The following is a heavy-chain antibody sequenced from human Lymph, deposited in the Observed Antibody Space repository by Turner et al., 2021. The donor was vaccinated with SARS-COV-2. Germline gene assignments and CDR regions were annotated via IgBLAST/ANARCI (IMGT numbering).Heavy chain of an antibody. CDR3: AKEGLSGRRLQFVPYFAY. D-gene: IGHD5-12*01. V-gene: IGHV3-43*02. Sequence: EVQLVESGGGLVQPGGSLRLSFAAPGFPFDDYAMHWVRQAPGKGLEWVSLISGDGGSTYYADSVKGRFTISRDDSKNSLYLQINSLRTEDTALYYCAKEGLSGRRLQFVPYFAYWGQGTLVSVSS. CDR1: GFPFDDYA. CDR2: ISGDGGST. J-gene: IGHJ4*02.